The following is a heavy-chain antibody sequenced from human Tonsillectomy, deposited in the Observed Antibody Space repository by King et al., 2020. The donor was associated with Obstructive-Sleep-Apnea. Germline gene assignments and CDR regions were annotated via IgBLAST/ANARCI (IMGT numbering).Heavy chain of an antibody. CDR1: GFTFSSYA. V-gene: IGHV3-23*04. D-gene: IGHD3-9*01. CDR2: SSGSGGST. J-gene: IGHJ3*02. Sequence: VQLVESGGGLVQPGGSLRLSCAASGFTFSSYAMSWVRQAPGKGLEWVSASSGSGGSTYYADSVKGRFTISRDNSKNTLYLQMNSLRAEDTAVYYCAKGAVLRYFDWLLTDAFDIWGQGTMVTVSS. CDR3: AKGAVLRYFDWLLTDAFDI.